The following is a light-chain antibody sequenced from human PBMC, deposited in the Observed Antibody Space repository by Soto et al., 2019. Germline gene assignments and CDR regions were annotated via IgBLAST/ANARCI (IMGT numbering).Light chain of an antibody. Sequence: DIVLTQSPGTLSLASGERATLSCRASQSISGTYLAWYQQRPGQAPRLLIYSESTRATGIPDRFSGSGSGTDFTLTISRLEPGDFALYYCQQYGFSPGSFGQGTKVDIK. CDR2: SES. V-gene: IGKV3-20*01. CDR3: QQYGFSPGS. CDR1: QSISGTY. J-gene: IGKJ1*01.